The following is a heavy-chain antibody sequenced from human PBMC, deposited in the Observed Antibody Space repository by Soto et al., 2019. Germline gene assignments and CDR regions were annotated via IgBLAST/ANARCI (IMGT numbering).Heavy chain of an antibody. V-gene: IGHV4-4*07. CDR2: IYTSGST. D-gene: IGHD6-19*01. J-gene: IGHJ6*02. Sequence: SETLSLTCTVSGGSISSYYWSWIRQPSGKGLEWIGRIYTSGSTNYNPSLKSRVTMSVDTPKNQFSLKLSSVTAAHTAVYYCARLIAVAGRNYGMAVWGQGTTVTLSS. CDR1: GGSISSYY. CDR3: ARLIAVAGRNYGMAV.